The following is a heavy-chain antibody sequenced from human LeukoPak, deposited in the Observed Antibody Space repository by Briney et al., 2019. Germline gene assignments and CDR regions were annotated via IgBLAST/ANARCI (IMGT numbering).Heavy chain of an antibody. CDR1: GGSISSSSYY. V-gene: IGHV4-39*01. Sequence: PSETLSLTCTVSGGSISSSSYYWGWIRQPPGKGLEWIGSIYYSGSTYYNPSLKSRVTISVDTSKNQFSLKLSSVTAADTVVYYCARRKYSSSSRWFDPWGQGTLVTVSS. D-gene: IGHD6-6*01. CDR3: ARRKYSSSSRWFDP. J-gene: IGHJ5*02. CDR2: IYYSGST.